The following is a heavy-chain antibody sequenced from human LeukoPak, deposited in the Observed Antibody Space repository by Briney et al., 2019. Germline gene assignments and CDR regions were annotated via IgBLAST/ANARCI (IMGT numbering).Heavy chain of an antibody. CDR3: AGLDFDSSGYPYGMDV. Sequence: SVKVSCKASGGTFSSYAISWVRQAPGQGLEWMGRIIPILGIANYAQKFQGRVTITADKSTSTAYMELSSLRSEDTAVYYCAGLDFDSSGYPYGMDVWGQGTTVTVSS. CDR1: GGTFSSYA. D-gene: IGHD3-22*01. CDR2: IIPILGIA. J-gene: IGHJ6*02. V-gene: IGHV1-69*04.